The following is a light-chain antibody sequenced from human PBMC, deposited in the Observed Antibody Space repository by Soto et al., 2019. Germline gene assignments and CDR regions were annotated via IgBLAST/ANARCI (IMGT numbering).Light chain of an antibody. CDR3: QQYNSWSPDRT. CDR1: QSVGSN. J-gene: IGKJ1*01. Sequence: EIVMTHSPATLSVSPGERATLSCRASQSVGSNLAWYQQKPAQAPRLLIYGASTRATDIPARFSGSGSGTEITLTISSVQSDTFAISLCQQYNSWSPDRTFGQGTKVEIK. V-gene: IGKV3-15*01. CDR2: GAS.